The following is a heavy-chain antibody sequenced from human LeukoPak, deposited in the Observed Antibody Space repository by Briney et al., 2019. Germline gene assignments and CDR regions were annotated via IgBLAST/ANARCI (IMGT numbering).Heavy chain of an antibody. CDR2: ITHDGSDK. CDR1: GFIFRNYW. D-gene: IGHD3-22*01. V-gene: IGHV3-7*01. Sequence: GSLGLSCATSGFIFRNYWMTWVRQAPGKGLEWVASITHDGSDKYYVDSVKGRFIISRDNGDNSLYLQMDSLRVADTALYYCARAPDSSGWHFDYWGHGTLVSVSS. CDR3: ARAPDSSGWHFDY. J-gene: IGHJ4*01.